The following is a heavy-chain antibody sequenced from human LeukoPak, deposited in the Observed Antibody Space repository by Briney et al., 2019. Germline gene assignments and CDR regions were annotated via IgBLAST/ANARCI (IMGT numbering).Heavy chain of an antibody. CDR1: GFTFSSYA. V-gene: IGHV3-23*01. CDR3: AKALRGSTVTGGNWFDP. D-gene: IGHD4-17*01. CDR2: ISGSGGST. Sequence: GGSLRLSCAASGFTFSSYAMSWVRQAPGKGLEWVSAISGSGGSTYYADSVKGRFTISRDNSKNTLYLQMNSLRAEDTAVYYCAKALRGSTVTGGNWFDPWGQGTLVTVSS. J-gene: IGHJ5*02.